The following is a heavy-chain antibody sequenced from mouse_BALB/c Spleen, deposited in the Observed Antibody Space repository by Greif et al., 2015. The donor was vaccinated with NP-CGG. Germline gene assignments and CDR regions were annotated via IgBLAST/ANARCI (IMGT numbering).Heavy chain of an antibody. CDR2: INPSSGYT. J-gene: IGHJ4*01. CDR3: ARYYGSSYAMDY. D-gene: IGHD1-1*01. Sequence: VQLQQSGAELARPGASVKMSCKASGYTFTSYTMHWVRQRPGQGLEWIGYINPSSGYTNYNQKFKDKATLTADKSSSTAYMQLSSLTSEDSAVYYCARYYGSSYAMDYWGQGTSVTVSS. CDR1: GYTFTSYT. V-gene: IGHV1-4*01.